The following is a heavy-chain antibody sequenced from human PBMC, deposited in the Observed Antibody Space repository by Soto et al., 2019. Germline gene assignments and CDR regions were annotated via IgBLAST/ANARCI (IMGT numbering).Heavy chain of an antibody. D-gene: IGHD2-21*01. Sequence: QVQLVQSGPEMKKPGASVKVSCKASGNTFTTYYMHWVRQAPGQGLEWMGIINPSGSKTSYAQKFQGRVXXTXDXXTSTVYLEVSSLKSEDTAVYYCARGAYCGGDCYDHWGQGTLVTVSS. V-gene: IGHV1-46*03. CDR1: GNTFTTYY. CDR3: ARGAYCGGDCYDH. J-gene: IGHJ4*02. CDR2: INPSGSKT.